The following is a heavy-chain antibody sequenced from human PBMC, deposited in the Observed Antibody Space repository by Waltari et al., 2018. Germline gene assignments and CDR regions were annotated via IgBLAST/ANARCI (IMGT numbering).Heavy chain of an antibody. V-gene: IGHV1-69*12. CDR2: IIPTFGTA. CDR3: ARGSGDREKYYFDY. Sequence: QVQLVQSGAEVKKPGSSVKVSCKASGGTFSSYAISWVRQAPGQGLEWMGGIIPTFGTANYAQKFQGRVTITADESTSTAYMELSSLRSEDTAVYYCARGSGDREKYYFDYWGQGTLVTVSS. D-gene: IGHD3-3*01. J-gene: IGHJ4*02. CDR1: GGTFSSYA.